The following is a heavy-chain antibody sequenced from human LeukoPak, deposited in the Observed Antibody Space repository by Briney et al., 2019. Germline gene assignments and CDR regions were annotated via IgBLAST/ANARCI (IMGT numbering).Heavy chain of an antibody. CDR2: ISAYNGNT. D-gene: IGHD3-10*01. J-gene: IGHJ4*02. V-gene: IGHV1-18*01. Sequence: ASAKVSCKASGYTFTSYGISWVRQAPGQGLEWMGWISAYNGNTNYAQKLQGRVTMTTDTSTSTAYMELRSLRSDDTAVYYCARIEGKRITMVRGANFDYWGQGTLVTVSS. CDR1: GYTFTSYG. CDR3: ARIEGKRITMVRGANFDY.